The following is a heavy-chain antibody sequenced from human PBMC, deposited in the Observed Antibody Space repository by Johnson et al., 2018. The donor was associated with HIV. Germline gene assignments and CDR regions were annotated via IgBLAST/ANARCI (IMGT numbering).Heavy chain of an antibody. V-gene: IGHV3-30*03. CDR1: GFIFSDYA. CDR2: ISYDGSNK. Sequence: QVQLVESGGGVVQPGRSLRLSCAASGFIFSDYAIHWVRQAPGQGLEWVALISYDGSNKKKADSVKGRFTISRDNSKNTVYLQMNSLRSDDTAVYYCARLRGAFDIWGQGTMVTVSS. J-gene: IGHJ3*02. CDR3: ARLRGAFDI. D-gene: IGHD4-17*01.